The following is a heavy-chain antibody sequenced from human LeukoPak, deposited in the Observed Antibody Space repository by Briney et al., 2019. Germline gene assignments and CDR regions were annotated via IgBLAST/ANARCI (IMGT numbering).Heavy chain of an antibody. CDR2: ISSSSSYI. D-gene: IGHD3-10*01. J-gene: IGHJ3*02. CDR3: ARSYGSGSYYPDAFDI. V-gene: IGHV3-21*01. Sequence: PGGSLRLSCAASGFTFRSYSMNWVRQAPGKGLEWVSSISSSSSYIYYADSVKGRFTISRDNAKNSLYLQMNSLRAEDTAVYYCARSYGSGSYYPDAFDIWGQGTMVTVSS. CDR1: GFTFRSYS.